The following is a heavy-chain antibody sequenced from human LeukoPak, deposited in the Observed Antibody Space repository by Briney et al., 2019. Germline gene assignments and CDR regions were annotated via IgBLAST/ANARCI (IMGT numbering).Heavy chain of an antibody. CDR2: IYYSGIT. CDR3: ARDRIVARDYYYYGMDV. CDR1: GGPISSGDYY. D-gene: IGHD5-12*01. V-gene: IGHV4-30-4*01. J-gene: IGHJ6*02. Sequence: SQTLSLTCTVSGGPISSGDYYCSWIRQPPAKGLEWIGYIYYSGITYYNPSLKSRVTISVDKSKNQFSLKLSSVTAADTAVYYCARDRIVARDYYYYGMDVWGQGTTVTVSS.